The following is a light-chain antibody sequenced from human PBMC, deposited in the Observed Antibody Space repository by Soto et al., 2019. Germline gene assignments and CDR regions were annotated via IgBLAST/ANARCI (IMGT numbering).Light chain of an antibody. CDR2: RVS. Sequence: DIVMSQTPLSVSVALGQPASISCRSSESLVYTNGNTYLSWYHQRPGQPPRLLIHRVSNRYSGVPERFSGSGAATDFTLKISRVEAEDVGIYYCMQGTLWWTFGQGTTVEI. J-gene: IGKJ1*01. CDR1: ESLVYTNGNTY. V-gene: IGKV2-24*01. CDR3: MQGTLWWT.